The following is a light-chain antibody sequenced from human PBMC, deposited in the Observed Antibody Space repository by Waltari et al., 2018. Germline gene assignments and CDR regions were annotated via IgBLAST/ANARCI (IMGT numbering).Light chain of an antibody. J-gene: IGLJ2*01. Sequence: QSVLTQPPSASGTPGQRVTISCSVRSSNIGSNYVYWYQQLPGTAPKLLIYTNKHLPSGGPDRFSDSKSGTSASLVISGLRSEDEADYYGAAWDDSLSAMVFGGGTKLTVL. CDR1: SSNIGSNY. CDR3: AAWDDSLSAMV. CDR2: TNK. V-gene: IGLV1-47*02.